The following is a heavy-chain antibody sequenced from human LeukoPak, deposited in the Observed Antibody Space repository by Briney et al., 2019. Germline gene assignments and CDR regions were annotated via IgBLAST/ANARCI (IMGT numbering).Heavy chain of an antibody. Sequence: PGGSLRLSCAASGFKFGSFSMNWVRQAPGKGLEWLSYITSDSSSTYYSDSVKGRFTISRHNAKNSLYLQMNSLRAEDTAVYYCARVIGSYGDSAYWGQGTLVTVSS. J-gene: IGHJ4*02. V-gene: IGHV3-48*04. D-gene: IGHD4-17*01. CDR1: GFKFGSFS. CDR2: ITSDSSST. CDR3: ARVIGSYGDSAY.